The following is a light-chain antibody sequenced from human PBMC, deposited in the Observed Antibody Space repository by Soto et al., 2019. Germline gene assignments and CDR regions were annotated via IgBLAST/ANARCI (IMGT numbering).Light chain of an antibody. CDR1: QSISSW. CDR2: DAS. J-gene: IGKJ1*01. CDR3: QQYNSYPWT. V-gene: IGKV1-5*01. Sequence: DIQMTQSPSTLSASVGDRVTITCRASQSISSWLAWYQQKPGKAPKLLIYDASSLESGVPSRFSGSGSGTEFTLTISSLQPDDFANYYCQQYNSYPWTFGQGTKVEI.